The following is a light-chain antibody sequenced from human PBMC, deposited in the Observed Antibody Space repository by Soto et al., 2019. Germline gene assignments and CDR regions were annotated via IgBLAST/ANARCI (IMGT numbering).Light chain of an antibody. J-gene: IGLJ3*02. CDR2: SDD. CDR1: SFNIGKNA. CDR3: AVWDDSLNALV. V-gene: IGLV1-36*01. Sequence: QSVLSQSPSVSEAPRQRVTISCSGTSFNIGKNAVTWYQYLPGKSPRLLISSDDLRPSGVSDRFSGSKSGTSASLAITGLQFEDEGDYYCAVWDDSLNALVFGGGTKLTVL.